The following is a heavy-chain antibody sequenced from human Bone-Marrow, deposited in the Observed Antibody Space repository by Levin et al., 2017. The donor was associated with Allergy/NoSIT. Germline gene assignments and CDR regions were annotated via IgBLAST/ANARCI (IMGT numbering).Heavy chain of an antibody. CDR2: ISPNAGIP. D-gene: IGHD5-18*01. CDR3: ATHSHAPPGYSASDWGY. Sequence: SGGSLRLSCSASGFTFSNYAMSWIRQAPGKGLEWLAVISPNAGIPYYADFVKGQFFISRDNSRNTLYLQMNSLRVEDTSVYYCATHSHAPPGYSASDWGYWGQGTLVSVSS. J-gene: IGHJ4*02. CDR1: GFTFSNYA. V-gene: IGHV3-23*01.